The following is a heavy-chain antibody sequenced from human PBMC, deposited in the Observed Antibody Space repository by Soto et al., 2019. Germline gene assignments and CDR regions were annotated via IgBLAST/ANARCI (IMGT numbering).Heavy chain of an antibody. CDR3: ARDPAEIV. CDR1: GGSISNGGHY. J-gene: IGHJ4*02. Sequence: PSETLSLTCSVSGGSISNGGHYWNWIRQHPGKGLEWIGYIHYSGSTDYNPSTYHNPSLKSRVTISGDTSKNQFSLKLTSVTAADTAVYYCARDPAEIVWGQGALVTVSS. CDR2: IHYSGST. V-gene: IGHV4-31*03. D-gene: IGHD3-16*02.